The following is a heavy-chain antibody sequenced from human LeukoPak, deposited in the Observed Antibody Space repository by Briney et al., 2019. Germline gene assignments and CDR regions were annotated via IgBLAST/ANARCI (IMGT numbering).Heavy chain of an antibody. V-gene: IGHV3-23*01. CDR2: ISGSGGST. J-gene: IGHJ4*02. CDR3: AKAQTYYYDSSGYSGLWYFDY. CDR1: GFTFSSYA. D-gene: IGHD3-22*01. Sequence: GGSLRLSCAVSGFTFSSYAMSWVRQAPGKGLEWVSAISGSGGSTYYADSVKGRFTISRDNSKNTLYLQMNSLRAEDTAVYYCAKAQTYYYDSSGYSGLWYFDYWGQGTLVTVSS.